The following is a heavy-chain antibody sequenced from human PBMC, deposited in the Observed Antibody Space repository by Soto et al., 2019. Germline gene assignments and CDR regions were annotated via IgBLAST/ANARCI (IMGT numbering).Heavy chain of an antibody. CDR3: ARDGGYSSPFDY. J-gene: IGHJ4*02. CDR2: IWDDVSNK. CDR1: GFTFSSYG. Sequence: QVQLVESGGGVVQPGRSLRLSCAASGFTFSSYGMHWVRQAPGKGLEWVAVIWDDVSNKYYADSVKGRFTISRDNSKNTLYLQMNSLRAEDTAVYYCARDGGYSSPFDYWGQGTLVTVSS. D-gene: IGHD5-18*01. V-gene: IGHV3-33*01.